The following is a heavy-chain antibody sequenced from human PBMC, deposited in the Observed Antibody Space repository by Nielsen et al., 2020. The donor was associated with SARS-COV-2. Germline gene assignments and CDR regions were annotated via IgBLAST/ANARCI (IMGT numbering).Heavy chain of an antibody. CDR3: AKDRKITIFGVVTHPYYGMDV. D-gene: IGHD3-3*01. J-gene: IGHJ6*02. CDR1: GFTFGDYA. CDR2: ISWNSGSI. Sequence: SLKISCAASGFTFGDYAMHWVRQAPGKGLEWVSGISWNSGSIRYADSVKGRFTISRDNAKNSLYLQMNSLRAEDTAVYYCAKDRKITIFGVVTHPYYGMDVWGQGTTVTVSS. V-gene: IGHV3-9*01.